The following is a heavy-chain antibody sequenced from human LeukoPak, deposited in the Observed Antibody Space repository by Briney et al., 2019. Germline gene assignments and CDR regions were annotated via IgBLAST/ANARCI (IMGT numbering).Heavy chain of an antibody. Sequence: ASVKVSRKASGYNFKGYYMHWVRQAPGQGLEWMGWVNPNNGVTDYAQKFHGRVTLTSDTSITTVYMVLDSLTSDDTAMYFCARVMTSVTKFDSWGQGTLVTVSS. J-gene: IGHJ4*02. CDR1: GYNFKGYY. CDR3: ARVMTSVTKFDS. CDR2: VNPNNGVT. V-gene: IGHV1-2*02. D-gene: IGHD4-17*01.